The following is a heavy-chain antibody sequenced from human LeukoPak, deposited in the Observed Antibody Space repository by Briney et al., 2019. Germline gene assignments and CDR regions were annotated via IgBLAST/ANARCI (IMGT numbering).Heavy chain of an antibody. CDR2: INIDGINT. J-gene: IGHJ4*02. V-gene: IGHV3-23*03. CDR1: GSTFGSNC. CDR3: ARCPRDNCRGGFDY. D-gene: IGHD1-1*01. Sequence: GGSLRLSGPPAGSTFGSNCMTWARQAPGGGRGWLFYINIDGINTYYTDSLRGRFTISRENSKNRLFLQMNSLGAEDTVFYYCARCPRDNCRGGFDYWGQGALVTVSS.